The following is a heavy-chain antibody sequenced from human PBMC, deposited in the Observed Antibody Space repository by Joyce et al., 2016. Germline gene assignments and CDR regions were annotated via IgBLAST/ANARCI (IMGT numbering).Heavy chain of an antibody. CDR3: AGTFNYPHHDGMDV. J-gene: IGHJ6*02. V-gene: IGHV1-69*02. D-gene: IGHD5-24*01. Sequence: QVHLVQSGAEVKKSGSSVKVSCKASGGSFNKYTVSWVRQAPGQGLAWMGRIIPILNMTNYAQEFQGRVTITADKSTTTAYMQLTGLGSDDTAVYFCAGTFNYPHHDGMDVWGQGTTVTVSS. CDR1: GGSFNKYT. CDR2: IIPILNMT.